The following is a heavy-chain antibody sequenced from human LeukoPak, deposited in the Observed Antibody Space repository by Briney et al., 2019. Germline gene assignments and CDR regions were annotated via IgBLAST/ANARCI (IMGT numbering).Heavy chain of an antibody. V-gene: IGHV4-59*08. Sequence: SETLSLTCTVSGGSISSYYWSWIRQPPGGGLEWIGYIYYSGSTNYNPSLKSRVTISVDTSKNQFSLKLSSVTAADTAVYYCARHYYSSTSYWFDPWGQGTLVTVSS. CDR2: IYYSGST. J-gene: IGHJ5*02. D-gene: IGHD6-6*01. CDR3: ARHYYSSTSYWFDP. CDR1: GGSISSYY.